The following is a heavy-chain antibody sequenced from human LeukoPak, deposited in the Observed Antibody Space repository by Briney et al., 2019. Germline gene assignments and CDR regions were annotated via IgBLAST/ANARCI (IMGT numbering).Heavy chain of an antibody. Sequence: GGSLRLSCAASGLSLSSSNMHWVRQAPGGGLEWLSYISAGSGTVFSADSVKGRFSISRDNARESLFLQMNSPRVDDTAVYYGTKDLGLRRMIWGRGTLVIVSS. CDR3: TKDLGLRRMI. CDR1: GLSLSSSN. CDR2: ISAGSGTV. J-gene: IGHJ2*01. V-gene: IGHV3-48*04.